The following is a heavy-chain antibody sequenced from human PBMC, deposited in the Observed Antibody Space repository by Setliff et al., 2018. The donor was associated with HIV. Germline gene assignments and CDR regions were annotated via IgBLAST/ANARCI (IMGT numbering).Heavy chain of an antibody. CDR2: IIPILGVA. CDR1: RSTFNSHT. V-gene: IGHV1-69*16. J-gene: IGHJ5*02. Sequence: SVKVSCKASRSTFNSHTINWVRQAPGQGLDWMGRIIPILGVANYAQKFQGRVTITTDESTSTAYMELSSLRSEDTAVYYCARDFGGYCSSMSCPGLFDPWGQGTLVTVSS. D-gene: IGHD2-2*01. CDR3: ARDFGGYCSSMSCPGLFDP.